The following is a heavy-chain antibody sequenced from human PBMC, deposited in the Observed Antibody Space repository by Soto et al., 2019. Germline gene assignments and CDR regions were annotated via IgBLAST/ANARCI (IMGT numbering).Heavy chain of an antibody. CDR2: INHSGST. V-gene: IGHV4-34*01. CDR1: GGSFSGYY. D-gene: IGHD4-4*01. J-gene: IGHJ4*02. Sequence: QVQLQQWGAGLLKPSETLSLTCAVYGGSFSGYYWSWIRQPPGKGLEWIGEINHSGSTNYNPSLKSRVTISVDTSKNQFSQKLSSVTAADTAVYYCARAPTVTSIGFDYWGQGTLVTVSS. CDR3: ARAPTVTSIGFDY.